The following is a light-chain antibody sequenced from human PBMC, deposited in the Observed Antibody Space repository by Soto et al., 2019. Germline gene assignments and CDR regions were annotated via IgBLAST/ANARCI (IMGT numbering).Light chain of an antibody. CDR1: SSNIGAGYD. CDR3: QSYDNSLSAYV. J-gene: IGLJ1*01. V-gene: IGLV1-40*01. CDR2: GNT. Sequence: QSVLTQPPSVSGAPGQRVTISCAGSSSNIGAGYDVHWYQQLPGTAPKLLIYGNTNRPSGVPDRFSGSKSGTSASLAITGLQAEYEADYYCQSYDNSLSAYVFGTGTKLTVL.